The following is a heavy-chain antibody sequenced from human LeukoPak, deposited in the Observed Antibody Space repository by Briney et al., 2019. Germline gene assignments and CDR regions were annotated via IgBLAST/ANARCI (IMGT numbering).Heavy chain of an antibody. D-gene: IGHD3-10*01. CDR3: ARGVTRPFDFDN. V-gene: IGHV4-61*01. J-gene: IGHJ4*02. CDR2: ISYSGST. Sequence: PSETLSLTCTVSGGSVSSVTYYWAWIRQPPGKGLEWIAYISYSGSTNQNPSLKSRVTISVDTSKNQFSLKLNSVTAADTAVYYCARGVTRPFDFDNWGEGTLVTVSS. CDR1: GGSVSSVTYY.